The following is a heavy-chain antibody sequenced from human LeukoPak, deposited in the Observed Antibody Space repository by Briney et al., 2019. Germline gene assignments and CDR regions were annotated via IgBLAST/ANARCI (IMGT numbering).Heavy chain of an antibody. CDR3: ATQDGYDNSGHYGY. J-gene: IGHJ4*02. D-gene: IGHD3-22*01. Sequence: TGGSLRLSRAASGFSFCNFGMHWVRQASGKGLEWVAVISYDGSNKYFADSVKGRFTISRDNSKNTLYLQMNSLRAEDTAVYYCATQDGYDNSGHYGYWGQGTLVTVSS. CDR1: GFSFCNFG. V-gene: IGHV3-30*03. CDR2: ISYDGSNK.